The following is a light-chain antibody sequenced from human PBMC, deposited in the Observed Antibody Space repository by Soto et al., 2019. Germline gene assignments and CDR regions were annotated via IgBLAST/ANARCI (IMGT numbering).Light chain of an antibody. CDR2: GAS. Sequence: EIVMTQSPATLSVSPGERATLSCRASQSVSSNLAWYQQRPGQAPRLLIYGASTRATGIPARFSGSGSGTEFTLTISSLQSEDVAVYYCQHYNNWPPAWTFGQGTKV. V-gene: IGKV3-15*01. J-gene: IGKJ1*01. CDR3: QHYNNWPPAWT. CDR1: QSVSSN.